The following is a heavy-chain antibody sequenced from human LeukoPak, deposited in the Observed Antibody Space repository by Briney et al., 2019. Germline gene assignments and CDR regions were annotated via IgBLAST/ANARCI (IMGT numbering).Heavy chain of an antibody. CDR2: ISYDGSNK. V-gene: IGHV3-30*18. D-gene: IGHD5-18*01. CDR3: AKDLSGYSYGYGY. CDR1: GFTFSSYG. J-gene: IGHJ4*02. Sequence: PGGSLRLSCAASGFTFSSYGMHWVRQAPGKGLEWVAVISYDGSNKYYADSVKGRFTISRDNSKNTLYLQMNSLRAEDTAVYYCAKDLSGYSYGYGYWGQGTLVTVSS.